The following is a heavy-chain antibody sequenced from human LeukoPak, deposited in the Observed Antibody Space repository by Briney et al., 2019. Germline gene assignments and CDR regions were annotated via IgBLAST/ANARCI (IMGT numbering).Heavy chain of an antibody. CDR2: IYTSGST. CDR3: ARDEEEHGTGSDY. Sequence: SETLSLTCTVSGTSMRGYYWSWIRQPAGKGLEWIGRIYTSGSTNYNPSLKSRVTISVDTSKNQFSLKLSSVTAADTAVYYCARDEEEHGTGSDYWGQGTLVTVSS. D-gene: IGHD1-14*01. V-gene: IGHV4-4*07. J-gene: IGHJ4*02. CDR1: GTSMRGYY.